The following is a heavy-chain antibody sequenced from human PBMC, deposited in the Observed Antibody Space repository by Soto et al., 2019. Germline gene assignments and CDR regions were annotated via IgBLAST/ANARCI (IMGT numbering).Heavy chain of an antibody. V-gene: IGHV4-30-4*01. Sequence: QVQLQESGPGLVKPSQTLSLTCTVSGGSISSGDYYWSWIRQPPGKGLEWIGYIYYSGSTYYNPSLESRVTISVDTSKNQFSLKLSSVTAADTAVYYCARAVALDIALVPAPVGYFDYWGQGTLVTVSS. CDR3: ARAVALDIALVPAPVGYFDY. CDR2: IYYSGST. CDR1: GGSISSGDYY. D-gene: IGHD2-2*03. J-gene: IGHJ4*02.